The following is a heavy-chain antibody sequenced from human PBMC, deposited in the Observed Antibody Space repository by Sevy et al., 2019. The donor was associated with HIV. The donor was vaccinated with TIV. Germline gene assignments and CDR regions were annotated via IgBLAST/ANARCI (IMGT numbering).Heavy chain of an antibody. V-gene: IGHV3-21*01. Sequence: GGSLRLSCAASGFTSSSYSMNWVRQAPGKGLEWVSSISSSSSYIYYADSVKGRFTISRDNAKNSLYLQMNSLRAEDTAVYYCARVRGSGYFRAAFDIWGQGTMVTVSS. CDR1: GFTSSSYS. CDR2: ISSSSSYI. CDR3: ARVRGSGYFRAAFDI. J-gene: IGHJ3*02. D-gene: IGHD3-22*01.